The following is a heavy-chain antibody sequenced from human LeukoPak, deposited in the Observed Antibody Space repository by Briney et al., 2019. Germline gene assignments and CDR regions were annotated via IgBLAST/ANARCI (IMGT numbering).Heavy chain of an antibody. CDR2: ISGSGGNT. CDR1: GFTFSSYG. Sequence: PGGTLRLSCAASGFTFSSYGMNWVRQAPGKGLEWVSAISGSGGNTYYADSVKGRLTISRDNSKNTLYLQMNSLRAEDTALYYCAKPAKTDYADYWGQGTLVTVSS. CDR3: AKPAKTDYADY. V-gene: IGHV3-23*01. J-gene: IGHJ4*02. D-gene: IGHD1-14*01.